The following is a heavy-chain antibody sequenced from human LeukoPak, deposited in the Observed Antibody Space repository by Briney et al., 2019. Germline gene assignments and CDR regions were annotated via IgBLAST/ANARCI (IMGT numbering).Heavy chain of an antibody. CDR3: ARMVVVAATADWFDP. CDR2: IYYSGST. CDR1: GGSISSSSYY. Sequence: SETLSLTCTVSGGSISSSSYYWGWIRQPPGKGLEWIGSIYYSGSTYYNPPLKSRVTISVDTSKNQFSLKLSSVTAADTAVYYCARMVVVAATADWFDPWGQGTLVTVSS. J-gene: IGHJ5*02. D-gene: IGHD2-15*01. V-gene: IGHV4-39*01.